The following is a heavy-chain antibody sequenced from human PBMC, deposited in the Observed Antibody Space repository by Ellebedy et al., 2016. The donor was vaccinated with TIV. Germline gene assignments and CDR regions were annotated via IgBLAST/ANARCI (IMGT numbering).Heavy chain of an antibody. J-gene: IGHJ6*02. CDR1: GGSISNYY. CDR3: ARRGPKLWFGDAYYYAVDV. V-gene: IGHV4-59*12. Sequence: SETLSLTCTVFGGSISNYYWTWIRQPPGKGLEWIGSMYYTGGTHYNPSLQGRVSISIDTSKNQFSLNLSSVTAADTAVYYCARRGPKLWFGDAYYYAVDVWGQGRTVTVSS. D-gene: IGHD3-10*01. CDR2: MYYTGGT.